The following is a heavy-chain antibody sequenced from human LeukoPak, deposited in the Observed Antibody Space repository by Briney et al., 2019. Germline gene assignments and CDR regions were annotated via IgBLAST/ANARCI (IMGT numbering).Heavy chain of an antibody. J-gene: IGHJ4*02. CDR2: IKQDGGEK. V-gene: IGHV3-7*01. CDR1: GFTFTTYW. D-gene: IGHD5-12*01. Sequence: PGGSLRLSCATSGFTFTTYWVSWVRQAPGKGLEWVANIKQDGGEKYYVDSVKGRFTISRDNAKNSLYLQMNSLRAEDTAVYYCARDRGYDSFDYWGQGTLVTVSS. CDR3: ARDRGYDSFDY.